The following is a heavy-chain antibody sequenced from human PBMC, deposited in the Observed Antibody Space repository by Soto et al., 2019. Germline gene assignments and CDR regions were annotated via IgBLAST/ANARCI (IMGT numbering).Heavy chain of an antibody. CDR3: ARGTYYYGSGSHYYYGMDV. D-gene: IGHD3-10*01. CDR1: VGSSSGYY. V-gene: IGHV4-34*01. CDR2: NNLSGRD. Sequence: SETLSLMFAVYVGSSSGYYCRRIRQPAGQGLKCIGDNNLSGRDNYNPSLKSRVTISVDTSKNQFSLKLSSVTDADTAVYYCARGTYYYGSGSHYYYGMDVGGQGTTVT. J-gene: IGHJ6*02.